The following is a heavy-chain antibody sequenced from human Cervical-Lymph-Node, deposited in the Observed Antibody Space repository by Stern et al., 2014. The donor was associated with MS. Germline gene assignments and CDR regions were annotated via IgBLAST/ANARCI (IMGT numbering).Heavy chain of an antibody. D-gene: IGHD3-9*01. CDR2: IRNKAYGGKA. J-gene: IGHJ4*02. V-gene: IGHV3-49*03. Sequence: EVQLVQSGGDLVQPGRSLRLSCTASGFTFGDFGMNWFRQAPGKGLEWVAFIRNKAYGGKAEYAASVTGSFSISRDDSQSTAYLEMNSLEIEDTGVYYCSRRLTMYRVFDLWGQGTLVAVSS. CDR3: SRRLTMYRVFDL. CDR1: GFTFGDFG.